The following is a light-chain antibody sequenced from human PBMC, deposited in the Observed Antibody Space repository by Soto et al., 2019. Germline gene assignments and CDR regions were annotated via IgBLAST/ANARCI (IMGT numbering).Light chain of an antibody. Sequence: EIVMTQSPATLSVSPGERATLSCRASQSVSSNLAWYQQKPGQAPKLLIYNPSTRATGIPARFSGSGSGTEFTPTISSLQSEDFAIYYCQQRDKWPITFGQGTRLEIK. CDR3: QQRDKWPIT. CDR1: QSVSSN. V-gene: IGKV3-15*01. CDR2: NPS. J-gene: IGKJ5*01.